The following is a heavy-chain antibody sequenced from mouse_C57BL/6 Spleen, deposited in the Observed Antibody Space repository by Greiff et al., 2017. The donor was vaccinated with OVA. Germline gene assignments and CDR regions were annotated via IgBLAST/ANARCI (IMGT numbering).Heavy chain of an antibody. V-gene: IGHV1-55*01. J-gene: IGHJ1*03. CDR3: AREIYYGNYRYFDV. Sequence: QVQLQQPGAELVKPGASVKMSCKASGYTFTSYWITWVKQRPGQGLEWNGDIYPGSGSTNYNEKFKSKATLTVDTSSSTAYMQLSSLTSEDSAVYYCAREIYYGNYRYFDVWGTGTTVTVSS. CDR2: IYPGSGST. D-gene: IGHD2-1*01. CDR1: GYTFTSYW.